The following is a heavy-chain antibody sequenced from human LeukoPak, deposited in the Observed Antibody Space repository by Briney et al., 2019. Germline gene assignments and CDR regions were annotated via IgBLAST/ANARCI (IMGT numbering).Heavy chain of an antibody. Sequence: VKVSCKASGGTFSSYAISWVRQAPGQGLEWMGGIIPIFGTANYAQKFRGRVTITADESTSTAYMELSSLRSEDTAVYYCARGVAVAGYYYYYGMDVWGQGTTVTVSS. D-gene: IGHD6-19*01. J-gene: IGHJ6*02. CDR3: ARGVAVAGYYYYYGMDV. CDR2: IIPIFGTA. V-gene: IGHV1-69*13. CDR1: GGTFSSYA.